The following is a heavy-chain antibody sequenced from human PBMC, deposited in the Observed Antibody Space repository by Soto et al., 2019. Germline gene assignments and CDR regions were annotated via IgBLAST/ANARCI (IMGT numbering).Heavy chain of an antibody. D-gene: IGHD3-10*01. J-gene: IGHJ6*02. CDR3: ARGDRGGSGSPASYYYSGLDV. Sequence: DVQLLESGGHLVQPGGSLRLSCAASGFTFSSYALRWVRQAQGKGLEWVSSVSAGGDMTYYSDSVKGRFTIPRDNSNNALFLQMNSLRIEDTALYYCARGDRGGSGSPASYYYSGLDVWGQGTTVTVS. CDR2: VSAGGDMT. V-gene: IGHV3-23*01. CDR1: GFTFSSYA.